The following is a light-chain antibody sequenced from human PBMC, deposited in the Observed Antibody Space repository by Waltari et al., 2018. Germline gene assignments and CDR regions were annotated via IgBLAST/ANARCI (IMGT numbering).Light chain of an antibody. CDR1: NIGSKS. CDR3: QVWDSSSDPHAV. Sequence: SYVLTQPPSVSVAPGKPARITCWGNNIGSKSVHWYQQKPGQAPVLVIYDDSDRPSGIPERFSGSNSGNTATLTISRVEAGDEADYYCQVWDSSSDPHAVFGGGTQLTVL. J-gene: IGLJ7*01. V-gene: IGLV3-21*04. CDR2: DDS.